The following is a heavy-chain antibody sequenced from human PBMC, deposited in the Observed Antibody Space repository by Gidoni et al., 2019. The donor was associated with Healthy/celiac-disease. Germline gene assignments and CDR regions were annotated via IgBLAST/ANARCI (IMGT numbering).Heavy chain of an antibody. D-gene: IGHD5-12*01. CDR2: TSYDGSNN. V-gene: IGHV3-30-3*01. J-gene: IGHJ5*02. Sequence: QVQLVESGGGVVQPGRSLRLSCAASGFTFSNYAMHWVRQAPGKGLEWVAVTSYDGSNNYYADSVKGRFIISRDNSKNTLYLQMNSLRGEDTAVYYCARDLEDIVATISVNWFDPWGQGTLVTVSS. CDR1: GFTFSNYA. CDR3: ARDLEDIVATISVNWFDP.